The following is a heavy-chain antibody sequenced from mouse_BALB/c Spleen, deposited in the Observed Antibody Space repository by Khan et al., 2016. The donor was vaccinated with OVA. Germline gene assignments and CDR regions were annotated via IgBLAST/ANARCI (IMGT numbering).Heavy chain of an antibody. V-gene: IGHV14-3*02. Sequence: EVKLLESGAELVKPGASVKLSCTASGFTIKDTYMHWVKQRPEQGLEWIGRIDPANGNTKYDPKFQEQATITADTSSNTAYLQLSSLTSEDTAVFYCARDYGDVFAYWGKGTMVTVSA. CDR2: IDPANGNT. CDR1: GFTIKDTY. D-gene: IGHD2-4*01. J-gene: IGHJ3*01. CDR3: ARDYGDVFAY.